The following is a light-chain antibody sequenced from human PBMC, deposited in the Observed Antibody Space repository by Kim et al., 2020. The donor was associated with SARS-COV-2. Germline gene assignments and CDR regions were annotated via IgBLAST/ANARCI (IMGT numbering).Light chain of an antibody. Sequence: DIQMTQFPSSLSASVGDRVTITCRASQNVYRYLNWYEQRPGKAPKVLIYAASSLQSGVPSRFSGSGSGTDFTLTISSLQPEDFAIYDCQQSYSAPYTFGQGTKLEI. V-gene: IGKV1-39*01. CDR2: AAS. J-gene: IGKJ2*01. CDR3: QQSYSAPYT. CDR1: QNVYRY.